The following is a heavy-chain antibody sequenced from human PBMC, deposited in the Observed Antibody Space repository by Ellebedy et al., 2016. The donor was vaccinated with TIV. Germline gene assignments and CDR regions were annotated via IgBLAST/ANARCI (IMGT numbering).Heavy chain of an antibody. CDR3: ATGGATNLNDY. CDR2: ISSSSSTI. CDR1: GFSFRHYW. Sequence: GGSLRLSCAAPGFSFRHYWMNWVRQAPGKGLEWVSYISSSSSTIYYADSVKGRFTISRDNAKNSMYLQMNGLRAEDTAVYYCATGGATNLNDYWGQGTLVTVSS. D-gene: IGHD1-1*01. J-gene: IGHJ4*02. V-gene: IGHV3-48*01.